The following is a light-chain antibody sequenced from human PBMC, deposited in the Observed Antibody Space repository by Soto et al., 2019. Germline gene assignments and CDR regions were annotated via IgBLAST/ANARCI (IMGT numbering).Light chain of an antibody. CDR3: QQTFSARWT. J-gene: IGKJ1*01. CDR2: GAS. Sequence: EIVMTQSPATLSVSPGEGATLSCRASQSVSSNLAWYQQKPGQAPRLLIYGASTRATVIPARFSGSASGTEFTLTISSLQSEDFAVYYCQQTFSARWTFGPGTKVEIK. CDR1: QSVSSN. V-gene: IGKV3-15*01.